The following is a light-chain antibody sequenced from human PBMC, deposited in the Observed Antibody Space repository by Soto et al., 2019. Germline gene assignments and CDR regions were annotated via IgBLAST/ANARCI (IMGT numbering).Light chain of an antibody. V-gene: IGKV3-20*01. CDR1: QSVSIRY. J-gene: IGKJ1*01. CDR3: QQYVSSPRT. CDR2: DAS. Sequence: EIVLTHSPGTLSLSPGERATLSCMASQSVSIRYLAWYQQKPGQAPRLLIYDASSRATGIPDRFSGSGSGTDFTLTISRLEPEDFEVYYCQQYVSSPRTFGQGTKVDIK.